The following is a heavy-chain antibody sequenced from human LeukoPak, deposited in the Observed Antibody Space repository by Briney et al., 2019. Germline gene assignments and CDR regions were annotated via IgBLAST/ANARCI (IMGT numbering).Heavy chain of an antibody. D-gene: IGHD2-15*01. J-gene: IGHJ4*02. CDR2: IDCGGST. CDR1: GYSISSNHW. CDR3: GRIGPILGAAWFDY. V-gene: IGHV4-28*01. Sequence: SDTQSLTCAVPGYSISSNHWWGCIRQPPGKERKEQGYIDCGGSTYYHTSLESRVTMSVDTSRTQFSVLLSSVSAVDTAVYYGGRIGPILGAAWFDYWGQGTLVSVSS.